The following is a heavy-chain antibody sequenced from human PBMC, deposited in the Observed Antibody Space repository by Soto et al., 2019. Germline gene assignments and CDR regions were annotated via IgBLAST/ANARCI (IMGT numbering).Heavy chain of an antibody. D-gene: IGHD6-13*01. CDR1: GYTFTSYD. Sequence: ASVKVSCKASGYTFTSYDINWVRQATGQGLEWMGWMNPNSGNTGYAQKFQGSVTMTRNTSISTAYMELSSLRSEDTAVYYCAREPGYSSSWYWFDPWGQGTLVTVSS. CDR2: MNPNSGNT. V-gene: IGHV1-8*01. CDR3: AREPGYSSSWYWFDP. J-gene: IGHJ5*02.